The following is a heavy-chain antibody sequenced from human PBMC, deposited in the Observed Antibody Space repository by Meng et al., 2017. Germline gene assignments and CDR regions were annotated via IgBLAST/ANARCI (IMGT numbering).Heavy chain of an antibody. Sequence: SLKISCAASGFTFDDYAMHWVRQAPGKGLEWVSGISWNSGSIGYADSVKGRFTISRDNAKNSLYLQMNSLRAEDTALYYCAKDSCSGGSCYIGLLGAFDIWGQGTMVTVSS. CDR1: GFTFDDYA. CDR3: AKDSCSGGSCYIGLLGAFDI. CDR2: ISWNSGSI. D-gene: IGHD2-15*01. V-gene: IGHV3-9*01. J-gene: IGHJ3*02.